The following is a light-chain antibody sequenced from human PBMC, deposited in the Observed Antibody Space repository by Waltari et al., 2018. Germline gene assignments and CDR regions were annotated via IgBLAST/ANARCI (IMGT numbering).Light chain of an antibody. V-gene: IGKV4-1*01. CDR1: QTVLYSSNNKNY. CDR2: WAS. CDR3: QQYSTTPLT. Sequence: DIVMTQSPDSLAVSLGEWATFNCKSSQTVLYSSNNKNYLAWYQQKPGQPPKLLIYWASTRESGVPDRFSGSGSGTDFTLTISSLQAEDVAVYYCQQYSTTPLTFGGGTKVEVK. J-gene: IGKJ4*01.